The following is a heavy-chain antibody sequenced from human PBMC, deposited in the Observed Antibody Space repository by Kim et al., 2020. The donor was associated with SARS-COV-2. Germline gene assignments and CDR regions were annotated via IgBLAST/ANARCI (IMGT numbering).Heavy chain of an antibody. CDR3: ARGYSSSWYEANWFDP. V-gene: IGHV3-53*01. J-gene: IGHJ5*02. Sequence: SERGRFTITRDNAKNTLYLQMNSLRAEDTDVYYCARGYSSSWYEANWFDPWGQGTLVTVSS. D-gene: IGHD6-13*01.